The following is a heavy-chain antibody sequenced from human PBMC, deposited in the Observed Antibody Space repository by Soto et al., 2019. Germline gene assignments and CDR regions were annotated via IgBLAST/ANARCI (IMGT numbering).Heavy chain of an antibody. J-gene: IGHJ6*02. V-gene: IGHV3-30-3*01. CDR2: ISYDGSNK. CDR1: GFTFSSYA. CDR3: AKDLGVRVYGMDV. Sequence: GGSLRLSCAASGFTFSSYAMHWVRQAPGKGLEWVAVISYDGSNKYYADSVKGRFTISRDNSKNTLYLQMNSLRAEDTAVYYCAKDLGVRVYGMDVWGQGTTVTVSS.